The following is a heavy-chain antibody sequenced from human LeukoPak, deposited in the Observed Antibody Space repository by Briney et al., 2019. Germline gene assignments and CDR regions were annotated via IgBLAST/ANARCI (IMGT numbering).Heavy chain of an antibody. CDR1: GGTFSSYA. V-gene: IGHV1-69*06. CDR3: ASPRYGDYGYYYCYMYV. D-gene: IGHD4-17*01. CDR2: IIPIFGTA. J-gene: IGHJ6*03. Sequence: GASVKVSCKASGGTFSSYAISWVRQAPGQGLEWMGGIIPIFGTANYAQKFQGRVTITADKSTSTAYMELSSLRSEDTAVYYCASPRYGDYGYYYCYMYVWGKGTTVTVSS.